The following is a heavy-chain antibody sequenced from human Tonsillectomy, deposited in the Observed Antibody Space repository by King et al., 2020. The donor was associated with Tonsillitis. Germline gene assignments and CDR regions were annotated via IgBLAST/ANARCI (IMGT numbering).Heavy chain of an antibody. Sequence: GQLVQSGGGVVQPGRSLRLSCAASGFSFSSYAFHWVRQSPGKGLDWMADISYDGTNKYYADSVKGRFSISRDNSRNTVYLQMISLRPEDTAVYYCARERYYDSSGYSYGMDVWGQGTTVTVSS. J-gene: IGHJ6*02. V-gene: IGHV3-30-3*01. D-gene: IGHD3-22*01. CDR3: ARERYYDSSGYSYGMDV. CDR1: GFSFSSYA. CDR2: ISYDGTNK.